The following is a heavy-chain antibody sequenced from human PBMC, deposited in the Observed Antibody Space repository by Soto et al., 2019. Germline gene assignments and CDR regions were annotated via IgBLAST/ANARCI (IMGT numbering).Heavy chain of an antibody. D-gene: IGHD6-13*01. J-gene: IGHJ4*02. Sequence: QVQLQQWGAGLLKPSETLSLTCAVYGGSFSGYYWSWIRQPPGKGLEWIGEINHSGSTNYNPSLTRRVTISVDTSKNQFSLKLSSVTAADTAVYYCARGQVAEYWGQGTLVTVSS. CDR1: GGSFSGYY. CDR2: INHSGST. CDR3: ARGQVAEY. V-gene: IGHV4-34*01.